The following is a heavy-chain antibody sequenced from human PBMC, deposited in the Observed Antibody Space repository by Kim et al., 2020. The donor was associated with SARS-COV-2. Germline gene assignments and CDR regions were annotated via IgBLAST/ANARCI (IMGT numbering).Heavy chain of an antibody. J-gene: IGHJ4*02. Sequence: HYATSVKGRVHIPRHNAKNTLYLQMNSRRAEDTAVYYCAKEGGDYSLDYWGQGTLVTVSS. D-gene: IGHD4-4*01. V-gene: IGHV3-33*06. CDR3: AKEGGDYSLDY.